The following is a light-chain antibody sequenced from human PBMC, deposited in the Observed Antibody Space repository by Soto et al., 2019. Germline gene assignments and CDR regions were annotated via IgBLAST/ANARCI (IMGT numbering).Light chain of an antibody. V-gene: IGKV3-20*01. CDR2: GAS. CDR3: QQYGSSPIT. CDR1: QSVSSSY. Sequence: VLTQSPGTLSLSPGERATLSCRASQSVSSSYLAWFQQRPGQAPRLLIYGASNRATGIPDRFSGSGSGPDFTLTISRLVPEDFAVYYCQQYGSSPITFGQGTRLEIK. J-gene: IGKJ5*01.